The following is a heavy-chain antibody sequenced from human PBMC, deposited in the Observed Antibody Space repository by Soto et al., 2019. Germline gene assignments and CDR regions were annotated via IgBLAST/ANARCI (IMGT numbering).Heavy chain of an antibody. D-gene: IGHD6-13*01. J-gene: IGHJ3*02. CDR1: GYTFTGYY. V-gene: IGHV1-2*04. CDR3: ARGLGRYSSSRDDAFDI. Sequence: ASVKVSCKASGYTFTGYYMHWVRQAPGQGLGWMGWINPNSGGTNYAQKFQGWVTMTRDTSISTAFMELSRLRSDDTAVYYCARGLGRYSSSRDDAFDIWGQGTMVTVSS. CDR2: INPNSGGT.